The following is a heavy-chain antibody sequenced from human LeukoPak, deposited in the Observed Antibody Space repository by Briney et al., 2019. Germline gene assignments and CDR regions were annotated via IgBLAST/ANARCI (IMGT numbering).Heavy chain of an antibody. D-gene: IGHD2-15*01. V-gene: IGHV3-73*01. CDR3: TRGGISYCSGGSCYSY. CDR1: GFTFSGSA. J-gene: IGHJ4*02. Sequence: GGSLRLSCAASGFTFSGSAMHWVRKASGKGLEWVGRIRSKANSYATAYAASVKGRFTISRDDSKNTAYLQMNSLKTEDTAVYYCTRGGISYCSGGSCYSYWGQGTLVTVSS. CDR2: IRSKANSYAT.